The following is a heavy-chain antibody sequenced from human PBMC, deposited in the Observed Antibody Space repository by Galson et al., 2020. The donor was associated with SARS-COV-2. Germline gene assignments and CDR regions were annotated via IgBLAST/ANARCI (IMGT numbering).Heavy chain of an antibody. Sequence: GESLKIPSAATGFTFADYDMSCVSHAPGTGLECVSGINSNGGSTGYADSVQGRFTTSRDNATNALYLQMNSMRAEDTALYYCARVRPDSSGLQDYCGRGTLVTVSS. V-gene: IGHV3-20*03. CDR2: INSNGGST. CDR1: GFTFADYD. CDR3: ARVRPDSSGLQDY. J-gene: IGHJ4*02. D-gene: IGHD6-19*01.